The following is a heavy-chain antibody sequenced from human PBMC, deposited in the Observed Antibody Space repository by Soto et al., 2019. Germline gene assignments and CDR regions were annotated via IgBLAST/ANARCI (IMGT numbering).Heavy chain of an antibody. CDR1: GFTFSRYA. Sequence: EVQLLESGGGLVQPGGSLRLSCAASGFTFSRYAMGWVRQAPGKGLEWVSVIGGNGGNIHNADFVKGRFTISRDNSKNTLDLQMNSLRVEDTAVYICATQDFRGSTGTTWGQGTLVTVSS. CDR3: ATQDFRGSTGTT. J-gene: IGHJ4*02. CDR2: IGGNGGNI. V-gene: IGHV3-23*01. D-gene: IGHD1-1*01.